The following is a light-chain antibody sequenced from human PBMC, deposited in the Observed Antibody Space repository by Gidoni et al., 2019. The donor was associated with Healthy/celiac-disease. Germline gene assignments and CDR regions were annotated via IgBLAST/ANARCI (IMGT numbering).Light chain of an antibody. Sequence: IVFPHPPDSLAVSLGERATINCKSSQSVLYSSNNKNYLAWYQQKPGQPPKLLIYWASTRESGVPDRFSGSGSGTDFTLTISSLQAEDVAVYYCQQYYSTPYTFGQGTKLEIK. CDR1: QSVLYSSNNKNY. CDR2: WAS. CDR3: QQYYSTPYT. V-gene: IGKV4-1*01. J-gene: IGKJ2*01.